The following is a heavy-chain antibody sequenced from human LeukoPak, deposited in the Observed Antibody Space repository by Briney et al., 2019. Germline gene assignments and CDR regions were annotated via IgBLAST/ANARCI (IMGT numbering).Heavy chain of an antibody. Sequence: GGSLRLSCAASGFMFSIYEMNWVRQAPGKGLEWVSYISSSRSNTIYYADSVKGRFTISRDDAKNSLYLQVNSLRAEDTAVYYCARDLYYYGSGNYVPGFPDYWGQGTLVTVSS. CDR1: GFMFSIYE. D-gene: IGHD3-10*01. CDR2: ISSSRSNTI. CDR3: ARDLYYYGSGNYVPGFPDY. J-gene: IGHJ4*02. V-gene: IGHV3-48*03.